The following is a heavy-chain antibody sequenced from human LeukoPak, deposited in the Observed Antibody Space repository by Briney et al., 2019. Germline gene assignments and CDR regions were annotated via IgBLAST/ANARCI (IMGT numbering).Heavy chain of an antibody. CDR1: GDTFTSYG. J-gene: IGHJ4*02. Sequence: ASVKVSCKASGDTFTSYGLNWVRQAPGQGPEWMGWISTYNGNTNYAQKLQGRVTMTTDTSTSTAYMELRSLRSDDTAVYYCATVDSGYEITPFDYWGQGTLVTVSS. CDR3: ATVDSGYEITPFDY. CDR2: ISTYNGNT. V-gene: IGHV1-18*01. D-gene: IGHD5-12*01.